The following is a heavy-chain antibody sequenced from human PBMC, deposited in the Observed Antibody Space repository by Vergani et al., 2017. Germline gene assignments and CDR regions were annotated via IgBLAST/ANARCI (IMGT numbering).Heavy chain of an antibody. J-gene: IGHJ4*02. V-gene: IGHV1-8*01. CDR1: GYTLIELS. CDR2: MNPNSGNT. Sequence: QVQLVQSGAEVKKPGASVKVSCKVSGYTLIELSMHWVRQAPGKGLEWMGWMNPNSGNTGYAQKFQGRVTMTRNTSISTAYMELSSLRSEDTAVYYCASGVAQWGQGTLVTVSS. CDR3: ASGVAQ.